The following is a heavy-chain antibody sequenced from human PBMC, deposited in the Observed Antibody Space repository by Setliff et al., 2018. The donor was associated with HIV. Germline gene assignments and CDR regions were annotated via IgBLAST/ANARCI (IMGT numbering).Heavy chain of an antibody. CDR1: GGTFSSYA. D-gene: IGHD6-19*01. V-gene: IGHV1-69*10. CDR3: ARDSGTKQWLVNY. Sequence: SVKVSCKASGGTFSSYAISWVRQAPGQGLEWMGGIIPNSGNTNYAQKFQGRVTITTDTSTSTAYMELRSLRSDDTAVYYCARDSGTKQWLVNYWGQGTLVTVSS. CDR2: IIPNSGNT. J-gene: IGHJ4*02.